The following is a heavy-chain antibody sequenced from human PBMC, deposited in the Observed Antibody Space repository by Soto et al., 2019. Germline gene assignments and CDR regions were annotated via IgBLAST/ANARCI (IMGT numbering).Heavy chain of an antibody. Sequence: EVQLVETGGGLIQPGGSLRLSCAASGFSVGSNYMTWVRQSPGKGLEWVSLIYSNGDTDYADSLKGRFSISRDNFKNTLYLQMNNLRAEDTAVYHCARKSDSGPVPEADGVWGRGTLVTVSS. CDR1: GFSVGSNY. J-gene: IGHJ4*02. CDR3: ARKSDSGPVPEADGV. D-gene: IGHD2-8*01. CDR2: IYSNGDT. V-gene: IGHV3-53*02.